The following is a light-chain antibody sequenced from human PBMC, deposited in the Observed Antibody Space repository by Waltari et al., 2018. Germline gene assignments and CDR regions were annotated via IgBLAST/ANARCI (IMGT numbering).Light chain of an antibody. Sequence: QSVLTQPPSVSGAPGQKVTIPCSGSKSNIGNNYVSWYQQFPGTAPKLLIYDNNKRPSGIPDRISGSKSGTSATLGITGLQTGDEAEYYCGTWESSLNGYVFGTGTKVTV. CDR2: DNN. CDR3: GTWESSLNGYV. J-gene: IGLJ1*01. V-gene: IGLV1-51*01. CDR1: KSNIGNNY.